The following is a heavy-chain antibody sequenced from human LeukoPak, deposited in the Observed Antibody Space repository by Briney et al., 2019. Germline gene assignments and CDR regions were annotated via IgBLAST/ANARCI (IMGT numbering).Heavy chain of an antibody. J-gene: IGHJ4*02. D-gene: IGHD5-18*01. CDR2: IYYSGSS. Sequence: SETLSLTCTVSGGSISSYYWSWIRQPPGKGLEWIGYIYYSGSSNYNPSLKSRVTISVDTSKNQFSLRLTSVTAADTAVYYCARHAVRGYSYLDYWGQGTLVTVSS. CDR1: GGSISSYY. V-gene: IGHV4-59*08. CDR3: ARHAVRGYSYLDY.